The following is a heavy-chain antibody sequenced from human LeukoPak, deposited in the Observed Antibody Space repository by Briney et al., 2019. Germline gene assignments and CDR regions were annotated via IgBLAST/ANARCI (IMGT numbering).Heavy chain of an antibody. V-gene: IGHV1-18*01. CDR2: ISAYNGNT. CDR3: ARDRDYGDYNTQDLFVF. CDR1: GYTFTNFG. J-gene: IGHJ4*02. Sequence: ASVTVSCKASGYTFTNFGISWVRQAPGQGLEWMGWISAYNGNTNYAQRLQGRVTMTTDTSTSTAYMELRSLRSDDTAVYYCARDRDYGDYNTQDLFVFWGQGTLVTVSS. D-gene: IGHD4-17*01.